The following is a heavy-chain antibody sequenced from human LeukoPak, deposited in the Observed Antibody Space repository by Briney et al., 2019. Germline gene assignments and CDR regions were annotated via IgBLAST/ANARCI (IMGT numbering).Heavy chain of an antibody. CDR3: ARIVPTARDYFDY. V-gene: IGHV3-53*04. CDR1: GFIVSSNY. CDR2: LYSGGNT. D-gene: IGHD5-12*01. J-gene: IGHJ4*02. Sequence: PGRSLTLSCTASGFIVSSNYMSWVRQAPGKGLEWVSFLYSGGNTYYPDSVKGRFTTSRHNSKNTLYLQMNRLRPEDTALYYCARIVPTARDYFDYWGQGTLVTVSS.